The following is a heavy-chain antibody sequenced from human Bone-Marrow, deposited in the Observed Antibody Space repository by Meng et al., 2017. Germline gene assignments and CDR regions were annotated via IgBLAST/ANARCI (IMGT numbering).Heavy chain of an antibody. D-gene: IGHD3-9*01. J-gene: IGHJ4*02. CDR3: ARDGGSEYYDILTGYYN. V-gene: IGHV1-2*02. Sequence: ASVTVSRKASGYTFTGYYMHWVRQAPGQGLEWMGWINPNSGGTNYAQKFQGRVTMTRDTSISTAYMELSRLRSDDTAVYYCARDGGSEYYDILTGYYNWGQGTLVTVSS. CDR2: INPNSGGT. CDR1: GYTFTGYY.